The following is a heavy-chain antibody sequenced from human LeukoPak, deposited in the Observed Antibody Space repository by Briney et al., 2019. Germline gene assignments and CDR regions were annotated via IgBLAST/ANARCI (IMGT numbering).Heavy chain of an antibody. J-gene: IGHJ4*02. CDR2: INPNSGGT. V-gene: IGHV1-2*02. CDR3: GWSPSTFYLDH. D-gene: IGHD2-15*01. CDR1: GYTFTGYY. Sequence: GASVKVSCKASGYTFTGYYIHWVRQAPGQGLEWMGWINPNSGGTNSAQKFQGKVTMTRDTSISTAYMEVSRLQSDDTAVDYCGWSPSTFYLDHWGQGTLVTVSS.